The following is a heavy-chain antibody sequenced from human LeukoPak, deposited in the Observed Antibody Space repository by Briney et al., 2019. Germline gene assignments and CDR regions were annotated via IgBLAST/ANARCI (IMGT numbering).Heavy chain of an antibody. CDR3: ARLTRGYSYENRLVNYYYGMDV. CDR1: GYSFTSYW. V-gene: IGHV5-51*01. J-gene: IGHJ6*02. CDR2: IYPGDSDT. D-gene: IGHD5-18*01. Sequence: GESLKISCKGSGYSFTSYWIGWVRPMPGKGLEWMGIIYPGDSDTRYSPSFQGQVTISADKSISTAYLQWSSLKASDTAMYYCARLTRGYSYENRLVNYYYGMDVWGQGTTVTVSS.